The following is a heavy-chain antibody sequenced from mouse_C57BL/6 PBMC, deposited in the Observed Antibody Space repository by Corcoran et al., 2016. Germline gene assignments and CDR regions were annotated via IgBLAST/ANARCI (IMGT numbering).Heavy chain of an antibody. J-gene: IGHJ2*01. V-gene: IGHV1-76*01. CDR1: GYTFTDYY. D-gene: IGHD4-1*01. CDR3: ARSGVYFDY. Sequence: QVQLKQSGAELVRPGASVKLSCKASGYTFTDYYINWVKQRPGQGLEWIARIYPGSGNTYYNEKLKGKATLTAEKSSSTAYMQLSSLTSEDSAVYFCARSGVYFDYWGQGTTLTVSS. CDR2: IYPGSGNT.